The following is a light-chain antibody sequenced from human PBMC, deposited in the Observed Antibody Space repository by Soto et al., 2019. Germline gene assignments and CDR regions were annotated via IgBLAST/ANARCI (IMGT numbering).Light chain of an antibody. Sequence: VFTQSSGTRSFSAGERFTLSFRPSQPVATNSVAWYQQKPGQAPRLLYYSASNRDTGVPDRFSGSGSETDFTLNISRLEHEDFEVYYCQQYGSSPMYTFGQGTKVDIK. CDR1: QPVATNS. CDR2: SAS. V-gene: IGKV3-20*01. J-gene: IGKJ2*01. CDR3: QQYGSSPMYT.